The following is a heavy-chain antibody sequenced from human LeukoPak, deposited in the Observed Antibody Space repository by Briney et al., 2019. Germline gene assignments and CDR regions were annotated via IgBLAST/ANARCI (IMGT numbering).Heavy chain of an antibody. J-gene: IGHJ4*02. CDR2: MDPYSGKT. Sequence: GASVKVSCRASGYTFTSYDIHWVRQATGQGLGWMGWMDPYSGKTGYAQKFQGRVNVSRNTSINTVYMELTSLRSDDTAVYYCARGRELFAYWGQGTLVTVSS. CDR1: GYTFTSYD. CDR3: ARGRELFAY. D-gene: IGHD1-7*01. V-gene: IGHV1-8*01.